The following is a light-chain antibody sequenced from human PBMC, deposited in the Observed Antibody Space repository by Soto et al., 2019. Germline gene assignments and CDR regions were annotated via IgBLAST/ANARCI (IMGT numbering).Light chain of an antibody. V-gene: IGKV3-11*01. CDR3: QQRNSWPLT. CDR1: QSVTNY. J-gene: IGKJ4*01. Sequence: EIVLTQSPAILSLSPGESGTLSCRASQSVTNYIAWYQQRPGQAPRLLIYDASNGATGVPARFSGSGSGTDFTLTISDLEPADCGLYYCQQRNSWPLTFGGGTKVDIK. CDR2: DAS.